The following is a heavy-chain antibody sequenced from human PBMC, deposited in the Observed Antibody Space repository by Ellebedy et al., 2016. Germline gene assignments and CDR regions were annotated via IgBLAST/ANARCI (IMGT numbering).Heavy chain of an antibody. V-gene: IGHV4-61*01. J-gene: IGHJ3*01. CDR3: AKWNVDWYAFDV. CDR1: GGSVSSVSSDY. Sequence: GSLRLSCNVSGGSVSSVSSDYWNWIRRPPGKGLEWIGYVFHTGTTKYNPSLKSRVTMSVDTSKSQISLRLTSVTAADTAVYYCAKWNVDWYAFDVWGQGTLVTVSS. CDR2: VFHTGTT. D-gene: IGHD1-1*01.